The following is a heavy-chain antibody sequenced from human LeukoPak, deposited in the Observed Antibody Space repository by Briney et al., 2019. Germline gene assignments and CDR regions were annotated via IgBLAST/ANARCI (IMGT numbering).Heavy chain of an antibody. CDR1: GVSISSSSYY. Sequence: SETLSLTCTVSGVSISSSSYYWGWIRQPPGKGLEWIGYIYYSGSTTYNPSLKSRVTISVDTSKNQFSLKLSSVTAADTAVYYCARATYYYDSSGSYVRYYFDYWGQGTLVTVSS. CDR3: ARATYYYDSSGSYVRYYFDY. D-gene: IGHD3-22*01. CDR2: IYYSGST. J-gene: IGHJ4*02. V-gene: IGHV4-61*05.